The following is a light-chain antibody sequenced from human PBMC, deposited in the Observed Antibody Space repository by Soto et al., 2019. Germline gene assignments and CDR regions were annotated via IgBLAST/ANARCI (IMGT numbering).Light chain of an antibody. V-gene: IGKV3-11*01. CDR2: DAT. CDR3: QQYGSSGT. Sequence: EIVLTQSPATLSLSPGERATLSCRASQSVDSFLAWYQQKPGQAPRLLIYDATNRATAIPARFSGSGSGTDITLTISSLEPEDFAVYYCQQYGSSGTFGQGTKVDIK. CDR1: QSVDSF. J-gene: IGKJ1*01.